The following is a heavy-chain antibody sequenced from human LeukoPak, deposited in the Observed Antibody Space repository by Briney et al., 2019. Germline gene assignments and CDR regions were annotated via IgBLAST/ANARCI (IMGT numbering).Heavy chain of an antibody. CDR1: GFTFSSYW. CDR3: ARGYSIVGATFDY. V-gene: IGHV3-7*01. D-gene: IGHD1-26*01. Sequence: GGSLRLSCAASGFTFSSYWMSWVRQAPGKGLEWVANIKQDGSEKYYVDSVKGRFTISRDNAKNSPYLQMNSLRAEDTAVYYCARGYSIVGATFDYWGQGTLVTVSS. CDR2: IKQDGSEK. J-gene: IGHJ4*02.